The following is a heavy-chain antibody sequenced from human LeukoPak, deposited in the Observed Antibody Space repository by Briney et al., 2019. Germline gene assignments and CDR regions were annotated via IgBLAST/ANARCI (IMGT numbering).Heavy chain of an antibody. CDR3: ARESSTYYYDSSGYYSTGAFDI. Sequence: ASVKVSCKASGYTFTSYGISWVRQAPGQGLEWMGWISAYNGNTNYAQKLQGRVTMTTDTSTSTAYMELRSLRSDDTAVYYCARESSTYYYDSSGYYSTGAFDIWGQGTVVTVSS. D-gene: IGHD3-22*01. CDR1: GYTFTSYG. J-gene: IGHJ3*02. CDR2: ISAYNGNT. V-gene: IGHV1-18*01.